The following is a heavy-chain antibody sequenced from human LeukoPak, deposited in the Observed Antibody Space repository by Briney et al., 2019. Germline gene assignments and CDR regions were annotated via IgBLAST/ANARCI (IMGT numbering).Heavy chain of an antibody. CDR1: GFTFSSYG. Sequence: GGSLRLSCAASGFTFSSYGMHWVRQAPGKGLEWVAFIRYDGSNKYHADSVKGRFTISRDNSKNTLYLQMNSLRAEDTAVYYCAKDWRPRRVVPAAYFDYWGQGTLVTVSS. D-gene: IGHD2-2*01. V-gene: IGHV3-30*02. CDR2: IRYDGSNK. CDR3: AKDWRPRRVVPAAYFDY. J-gene: IGHJ4*02.